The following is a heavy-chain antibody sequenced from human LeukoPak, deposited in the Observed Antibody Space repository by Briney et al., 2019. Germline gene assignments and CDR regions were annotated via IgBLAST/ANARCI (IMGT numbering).Heavy chain of an antibody. J-gene: IGHJ6*03. D-gene: IGHD3-3*01. Sequence: SETLSLTCTVSGGSIRSTSYYWGWIRQPPGKGLEWIGSIYYSGSTYYNPSLKSRVTISVDTSKNQFSLKLSSVTAADTAVYYCGGLFYDFWSGHYYYYMDVWGKGTTVTVSS. CDR3: GGLFYDFWSGHYYYYMDV. V-gene: IGHV4-39*01. CDR2: IYYSGST. CDR1: GGSIRSTSYY.